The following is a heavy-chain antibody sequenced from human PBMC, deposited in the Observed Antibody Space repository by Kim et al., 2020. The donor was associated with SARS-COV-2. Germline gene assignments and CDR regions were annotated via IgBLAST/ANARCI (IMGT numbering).Heavy chain of an antibody. CDR3: ARDRGTGWYGIAY. J-gene: IGHJ4*02. Sequence: NYNPSLMRRVTISIDTSRKQFSLKLTSVSAADTAVYYCARDRGTGWYGIAYWGQGTLVTVSS. D-gene: IGHD6-19*01. V-gene: IGHV4-59*01.